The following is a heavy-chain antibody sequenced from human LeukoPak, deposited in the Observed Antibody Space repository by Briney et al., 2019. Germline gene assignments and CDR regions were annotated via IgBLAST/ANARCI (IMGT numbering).Heavy chain of an antibody. Sequence: GGSLRLSCAASGFTFSYYAMNWVRQAPGKGLEWVSSISTRSTYIYYADSLKGRFTISRDNAENSLYLQMNSLRAEDTAVYYCAKVAGLYDSSGYYYRREYYFDYWGQGTLVTVSS. CDR2: ISTRSTYI. D-gene: IGHD3-22*01. CDR3: AKVAGLYDSSGYYYRREYYFDY. CDR1: GFTFSYYA. J-gene: IGHJ4*02. V-gene: IGHV3-21*01.